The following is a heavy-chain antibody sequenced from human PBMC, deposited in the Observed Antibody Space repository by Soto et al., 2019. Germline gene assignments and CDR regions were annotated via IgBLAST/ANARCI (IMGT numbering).Heavy chain of an antibody. J-gene: IGHJ4*02. CDR1: GGSISSSSYY. Sequence: SETLSLTCTVSGGSISSSSYYWGWIRQPPGMGLEWIGSIYYSGSTYYTPSLKSRVTISVDTSKNQFSLKLSSVTAADTAVYYCARRGYSGYVHHYFDYWGQGTLVTVS. CDR2: IYYSGST. V-gene: IGHV4-39*01. D-gene: IGHD5-12*01. CDR3: ARRGYSGYVHHYFDY.